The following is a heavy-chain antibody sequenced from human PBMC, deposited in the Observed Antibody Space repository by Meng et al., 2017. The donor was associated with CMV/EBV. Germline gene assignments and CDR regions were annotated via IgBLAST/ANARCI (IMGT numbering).Heavy chain of an antibody. J-gene: IGHJ6*02. CDR3: ARDYCSSTSCYREGDYYYYGMDV. V-gene: IGHV3-21*01. CDR1: GFTFSSYS. CDR2: ISSSSSYI. D-gene: IGHD2-2*02. Sequence: GGSLRLSCAASGFTFSSYSMNWVRQAPGKGLEWVSSISSSSSYIYYADSVKGRFTISRDNAKNSLYLQMNSLRAEDTAVYYCARDYCSSTSCYREGDYYYYGMDVWGQGTTVTVSS.